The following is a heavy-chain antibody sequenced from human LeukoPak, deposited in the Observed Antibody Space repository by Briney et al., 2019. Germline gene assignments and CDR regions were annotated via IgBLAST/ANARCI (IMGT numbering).Heavy chain of an antibody. CDR2: IDPSDSYT. V-gene: IGHV5-10-1*01. Sequence: PGESLKISCKGSGYSFTSYWIGWVRQMPGKGLEWMGRIDPSDSYTNYNPSFQGHVTISADKSISTAYLQWSSLRASDTAMYYCARTPDIVVVVAATPRDYYGMDVWGKGTTVTVSS. CDR3: ARTPDIVVVVAATPRDYYGMDV. D-gene: IGHD2-15*01. CDR1: GYSFTSYW. J-gene: IGHJ6*04.